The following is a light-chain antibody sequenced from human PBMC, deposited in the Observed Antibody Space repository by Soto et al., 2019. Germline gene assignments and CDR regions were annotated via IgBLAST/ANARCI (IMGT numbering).Light chain of an antibody. CDR2: GAV. Sequence: EILMTQSPVTLSVSPGERATLSCRASQSVSSNLAWYQQKPGQAPSLLIYGAVTRATGIPARFSGTGSGTEFTLTISSLQSEDFALYYCQQYNDWPLTFGQGTKVDIK. CDR3: QQYNDWPLT. J-gene: IGKJ1*01. CDR1: QSVSSN. V-gene: IGKV3-15*01.